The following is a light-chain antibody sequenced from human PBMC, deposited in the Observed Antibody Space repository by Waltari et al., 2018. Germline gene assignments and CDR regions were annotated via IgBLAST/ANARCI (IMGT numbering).Light chain of an antibody. Sequence: DIQMTQSPSSLSASVGDRVSITCRASQSISSYLNWYQQKPGKAPKLLIYAASRLQSGIPSRFSGSGSGTDFTLTISSLQPEDFATYYCQQSYSTPKTFGGGTKVEIK. CDR1: QSISSY. J-gene: IGKJ4*01. V-gene: IGKV1-39*01. CDR3: QQSYSTPKT. CDR2: AAS.